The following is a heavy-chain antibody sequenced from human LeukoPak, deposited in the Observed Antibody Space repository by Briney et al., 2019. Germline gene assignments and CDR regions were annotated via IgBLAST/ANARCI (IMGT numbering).Heavy chain of an antibody. V-gene: IGHV1-2*02. D-gene: IGHD3-10*01. CDR3: ARASRSFYGSGLAEVIN. Sequence: ASVKVSCKASGYTFTGYYMHWVRQAPGQGLEWMGWINPNSGGTNYAQKFQGRVTMTRDTSISTAYMELSRLRSDDTAVYYCARASRSFYGSGLAEVINWGQGTLVTVSS. CDR2: INPNSGGT. CDR1: GYTFTGYY. J-gene: IGHJ4*02.